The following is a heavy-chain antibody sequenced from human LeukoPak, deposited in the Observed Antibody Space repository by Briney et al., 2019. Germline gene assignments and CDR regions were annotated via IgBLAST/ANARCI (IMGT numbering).Heavy chain of an antibody. J-gene: IGHJ4*02. CDR3: ARSNTVTTFYFDY. Sequence: ASVKVSCKASGYTFTGYYMHWVRQAPGQGLEWMGWINPNSGGTNYAQKFQGRVTMTRDTSISTAYMELSGLRSDDTAVYYCARSNTVTTFYFDYWGQGTLVTVSS. V-gene: IGHV1-2*02. D-gene: IGHD4-17*01. CDR1: GYTFTGYY. CDR2: INPNSGGT.